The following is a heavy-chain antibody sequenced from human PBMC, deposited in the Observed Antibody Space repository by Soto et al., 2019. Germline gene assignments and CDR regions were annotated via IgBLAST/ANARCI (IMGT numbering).Heavy chain of an antibody. J-gene: IGHJ5*02. CDR3: ASGHSSGWPTNWFDP. V-gene: IGHV4-4*07. Sequence: PSETPSLTCTVSGGSITSDYWSWIRRPAGKGLEWLGRIYFSGSFNYNPSLKGRVTMSIDRSKNQVSLNLRSVTAADTAVYYCASGHSSGWPTNWFDPWGQGTLVTVSS. D-gene: IGHD6-19*01. CDR1: GGSITSDY. CDR2: IYFSGSF.